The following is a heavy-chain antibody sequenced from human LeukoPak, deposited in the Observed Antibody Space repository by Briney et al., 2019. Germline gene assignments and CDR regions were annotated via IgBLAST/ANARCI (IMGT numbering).Heavy chain of an antibody. V-gene: IGHV4-34*01. CDR1: GGSFSGYC. Sequence: SETLSLTCAVYGGSFSGYCWSWIRQPPGKGLEWIGEINHSGSTNYSPSLKSRVTISVDTSKNQFSLKLSSVTAADTAVYYCARSLYASSNNWFDPWGQGTLVTVSS. D-gene: IGHD6-19*01. CDR2: INHSGST. CDR3: ARSLYASSNNWFDP. J-gene: IGHJ5*02.